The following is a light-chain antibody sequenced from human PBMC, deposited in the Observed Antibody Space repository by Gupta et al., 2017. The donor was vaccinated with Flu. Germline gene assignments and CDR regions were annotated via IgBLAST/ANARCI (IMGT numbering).Light chain of an antibody. CDR3: QQLNSYPRT. J-gene: IGKJ2*01. CDR2: AAS. Sequence: PSFLSASVGDRVTITCRASQGISSYLAWYQQKPGKAPKLLIYAASTLQSGVPSRFSGSGSGTEFTLTISSLQPEDFATYYCQQLNSYPRTFGQGTKMEIK. V-gene: IGKV1-9*01. CDR1: QGISSY.